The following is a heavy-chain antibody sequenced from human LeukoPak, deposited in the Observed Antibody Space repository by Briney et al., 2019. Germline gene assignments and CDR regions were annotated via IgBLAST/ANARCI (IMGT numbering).Heavy chain of an antibody. Sequence: SETLSLTCTVSGDSTSSSTYYWVWIRQAPGKGLEWLGNIYDSGTTHYNPSLKRRVTISGDTSKNQFSLKLNSVTAADTAIYYCATHRRSGSGGSENAFEIWGQGTMVTVSS. CDR2: IYDSGTT. D-gene: IGHD5-12*01. CDR3: ATHRRSGSGGSENAFEI. CDR1: GDSTSSSTYY. V-gene: IGHV4-39*01. J-gene: IGHJ3*02.